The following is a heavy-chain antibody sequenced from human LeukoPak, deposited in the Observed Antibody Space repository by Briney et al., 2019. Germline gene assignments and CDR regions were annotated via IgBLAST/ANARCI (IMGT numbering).Heavy chain of an antibody. CDR3: AKDGIAVAGNYYYGMDV. CDR2: ISGSGGST. CDR1: GFTFSDYY. D-gene: IGHD6-19*01. Sequence: GGSLRLSCAASGFTFSDYYMSWIRQAPGKGLEWVSAISGSGGSTYYADSVKGRFTISRDNSKNALYLQMNSLRAEDTAVYYCAKDGIAVAGNYYYGMDVWGQGTTVTVSS. V-gene: IGHV3-23*01. J-gene: IGHJ6*02.